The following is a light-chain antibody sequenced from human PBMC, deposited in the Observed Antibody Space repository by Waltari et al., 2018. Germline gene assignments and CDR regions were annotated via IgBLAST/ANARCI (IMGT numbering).Light chain of an antibody. CDR1: SSDVGAYNY. J-gene: IGLJ2*01. CDR2: EVT. Sequence: QSALTQPPSASGSPGQSVTISCTGTSSDVGAYNYVSWYQQYPDKAPKLMIYEVTKRPPGVPDRFSGSKTGNTASLTVSGLQTGDEADYYCGTWDNTLSANTLSAVFGGGTKVTVL. V-gene: IGLV2-8*01. CDR3: GTWDNTLSANTLSAV.